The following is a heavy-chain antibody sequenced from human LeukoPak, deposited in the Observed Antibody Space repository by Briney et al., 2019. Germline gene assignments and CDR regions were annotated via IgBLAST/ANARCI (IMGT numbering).Heavy chain of an antibody. CDR2: IYYIGTT. D-gene: IGHD3-10*01. V-gene: IGHV4-59*01. Sequence: SETLSLTCTVSGVPITSYFWTWIRQAPGKGLEGIGYIYYIGTTNYNPSLTSRATMSVDMSKNQFSLKLTSVTAADTAVYYCAREGYGSGSSHFMDVWGTGTTVTVSS. CDR3: AREGYGSGSSHFMDV. CDR1: GVPITSYF. J-gene: IGHJ6*03.